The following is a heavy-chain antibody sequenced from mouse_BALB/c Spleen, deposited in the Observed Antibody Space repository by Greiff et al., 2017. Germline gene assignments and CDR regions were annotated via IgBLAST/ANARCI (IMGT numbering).Heavy chain of an antibody. J-gene: IGHJ3*01. Sequence: VKLVESGPGLVAPSQSLSITCTVSGFSLTSYGVHWVRQPPGKGLEWLGVIWAGGSTNYNSALMSRLSISKDNSKSQVFLKMNSLQTDDTAMYYCARESYGNYVWFAYWGQGTLVTVSA. V-gene: IGHV2-9*02. CDR2: IWAGGST. CDR1: GFSLTSYG. CDR3: ARESYGNYVWFAY. D-gene: IGHD2-1*01.